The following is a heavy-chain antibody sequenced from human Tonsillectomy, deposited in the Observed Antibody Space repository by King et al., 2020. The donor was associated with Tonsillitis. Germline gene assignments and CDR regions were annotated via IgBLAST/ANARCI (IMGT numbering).Heavy chain of an antibody. D-gene: IGHD3-9*01. CDR2: IRSKAYGGTT. CDR3: TRGRGYVALLYTPPFDY. Sequence: VQLVESGGGLVQPGRSLRLSCTASGFTFGDYAMSWFRQAPGKGLEWVGFIRSKAYGGTTEYAASGKGRFTISRDDSKSIAYLQMKSLKTEDTAVYYCTRGRGYVALLYTPPFDYWGQGTLVTVSS. V-gene: IGHV3-49*03. J-gene: IGHJ4*02. CDR1: GFTFGDYA.